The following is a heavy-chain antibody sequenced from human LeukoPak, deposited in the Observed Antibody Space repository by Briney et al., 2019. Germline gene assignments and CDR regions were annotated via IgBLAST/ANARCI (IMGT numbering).Heavy chain of an antibody. V-gene: IGHV4-34*09. Sequence: SETLSLTCAVYGGSFSGYYWSWIRQPPGKGLEWIGYIYYSGSTYYNPSLKSRVTISVDTSKNQFSLKLSSVTAADTAVYYCARENYYDSSGYFDYWGQGTLVTVSS. CDR3: ARENYYDSSGYFDY. J-gene: IGHJ4*02. CDR2: IYYSGST. CDR1: GGSFSGYY. D-gene: IGHD3-22*01.